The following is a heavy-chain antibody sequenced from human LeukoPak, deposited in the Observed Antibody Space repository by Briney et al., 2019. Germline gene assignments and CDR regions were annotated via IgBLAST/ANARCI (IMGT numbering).Heavy chain of an antibody. V-gene: IGHV4-34*01. CDR1: GGSFSGYY. J-gene: IGHJ6*02. Sequence: PSETLSLTCAVYGGSFSGYYWSWIRQPPGKGLEWIGEINHSGSTNYNPSLKSRVTISVDTSKNQFSLKLSSVTAADTAVYYCARDRPNYYYGMDVWGQGTTVTVSS. CDR2: INHSGST. CDR3: ARDRPNYYYGMDV.